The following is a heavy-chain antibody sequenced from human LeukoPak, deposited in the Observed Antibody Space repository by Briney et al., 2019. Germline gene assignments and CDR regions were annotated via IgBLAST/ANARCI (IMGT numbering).Heavy chain of an antibody. J-gene: IGHJ4*02. CDR3: AKDLYYDYGDD. CDR2: ISGSGDST. V-gene: IGHV3-23*01. D-gene: IGHD3-16*01. Sequence: GGSLRHSCAASGFTFSSYAMSWVRQAPGKGLEWVSAISGSGDSTYYADSVKGRFTISRDNSNNTLYLQMNSLRAEDTAIFYCAKDLYYDYGDDWGQGTLVTVSS. CDR1: GFTFSSYA.